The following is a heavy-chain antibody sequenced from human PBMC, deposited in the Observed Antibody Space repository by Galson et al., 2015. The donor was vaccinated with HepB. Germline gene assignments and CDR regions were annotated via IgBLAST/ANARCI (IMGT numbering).Heavy chain of an antibody. J-gene: IGHJ5*02. CDR2: IYDSGNT. CDR1: GGSISGYY. V-gene: IGHV4-59*01. Sequence: TLSLTCSVSGGSISGYYWSWIRQPPGKGLEWIGYIYDSGNTNYNPSLKSRVSISVDTSKNQFSLKLSSVTAADTAVYYCARDGGHCSGGRCYIWFDPWGQGTLVTVSS. CDR3: ARDGGHCSGGRCYIWFDP. D-gene: IGHD2-15*01.